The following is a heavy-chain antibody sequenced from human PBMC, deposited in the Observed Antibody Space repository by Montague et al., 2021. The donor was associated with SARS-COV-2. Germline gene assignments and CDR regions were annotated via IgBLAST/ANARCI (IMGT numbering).Heavy chain of an antibody. J-gene: IGHJ4*02. Sequence: SETLSLTCSVSDASISSYDWCWIRQPPGKGLEWIAYHYSGGITGYNPSLRSRGTISVDTSKYQVSLRLKSVTAAATAVYYCDGEGLVGGDYFDLWGQGTLVTVSS. CDR2: HYSGGIT. V-gene: IGHV4-59*08. D-gene: IGHD3-16*01. CDR3: DGEGLVGGDYFDL. CDR1: DASISSYD.